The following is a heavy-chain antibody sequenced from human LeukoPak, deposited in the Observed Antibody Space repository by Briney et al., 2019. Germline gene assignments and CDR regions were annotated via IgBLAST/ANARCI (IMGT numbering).Heavy chain of an antibody. CDR2: IYYSGST. Sequence: SETLSLTCTVSSGSISSYYWNWIRQPPGKGLEWIGYIYYSGSTNYNSSLKSRVTISLDTSKNQFSLKLSSVTAADTAVYYCARGSIDSSGYYYYFDYWGQGTLVTVSS. CDR3: ARGSIDSSGYYYYFDY. D-gene: IGHD3-22*01. CDR1: SGSISSYY. J-gene: IGHJ4*02. V-gene: IGHV4-59*12.